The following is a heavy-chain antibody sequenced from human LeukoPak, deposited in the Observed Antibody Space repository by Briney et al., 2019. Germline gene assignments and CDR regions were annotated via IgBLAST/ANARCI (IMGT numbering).Heavy chain of an antibody. CDR2: ISYDGSNK. Sequence: GGSLRLSCAASGFTFSSYGMHWVRQAPGKGLEWVAVISYDGSNKYYADSVKGRFTISRDNSKNTLYLQMNSLRAEDTAVYYCAKDKTYGDDVGVDYWGQGTLVTVSS. V-gene: IGHV3-30*18. CDR1: GFTFSSYG. D-gene: IGHD4-17*01. CDR3: AKDKTYGDDVGVDY. J-gene: IGHJ4*02.